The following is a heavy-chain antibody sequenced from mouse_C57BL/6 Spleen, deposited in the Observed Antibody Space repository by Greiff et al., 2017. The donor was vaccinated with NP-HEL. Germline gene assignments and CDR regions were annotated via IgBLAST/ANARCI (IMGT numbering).Heavy chain of an antibody. D-gene: IGHD1-1*01. J-gene: IGHJ2*01. V-gene: IGHV5-9*01. Sequence: EVKLMESGGGLVKPGGSLKLSCAASGFTFSSYTMSWVRQTPEKRLEWVATISGGGGNTYYPDSVKGRFTISRDNAKNTLYLQMSSLRSEDTALDYRARRGYGSSYLDYWGQGTTLTVSS. CDR3: ARRGYGSSYLDY. CDR1: GFTFSSYT. CDR2: ISGGGGNT.